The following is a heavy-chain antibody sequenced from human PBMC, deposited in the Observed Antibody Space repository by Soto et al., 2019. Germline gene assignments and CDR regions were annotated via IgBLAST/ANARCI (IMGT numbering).Heavy chain of an antibody. Sequence: GGSLRLSCAASGFTFSSYAMSWVRQAPGKGLEWVSAISGSGGSTYYADSVKGRFTISRDNSKNTLYLQMNSLRAEDTAVYYCARREDGSASYYGNFDIWGQGTVVTVSS. CDR3: ARREDGSASYYGNFDI. V-gene: IGHV3-23*01. J-gene: IGHJ3*02. CDR1: GFTFSSYA. D-gene: IGHD3-22*01. CDR2: ISGSGGST.